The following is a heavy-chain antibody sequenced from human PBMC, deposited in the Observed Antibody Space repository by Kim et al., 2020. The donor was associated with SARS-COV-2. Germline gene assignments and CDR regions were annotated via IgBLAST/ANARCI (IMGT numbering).Heavy chain of an antibody. CDR3: AKENILTGIFDY. D-gene: IGHD3-9*01. Sequence: YYADSVKGRFTISRDNSKNTLYLQMNSLRAEDTALYYCAKENILTGIFDYWGQGTLVTVSS. J-gene: IGHJ4*02. V-gene: IGHV3-23*01.